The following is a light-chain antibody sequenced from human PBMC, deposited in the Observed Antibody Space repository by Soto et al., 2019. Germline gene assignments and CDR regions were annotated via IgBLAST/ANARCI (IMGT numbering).Light chain of an antibody. CDR2: NNN. CDR1: SSNIGSNT. CDR3: AAWDDSLNGVV. J-gene: IGLJ2*01. Sequence: LTQPPSASGTPGQRVTISCSGSSSNIGSNTVNWYQQLPGTAPKLLIYNNNQRPSGVPDRFSGSKSGTSASLAISGLQSEDEADYYCAAWDDSLNGVVFGGGTKVTVL. V-gene: IGLV1-44*01.